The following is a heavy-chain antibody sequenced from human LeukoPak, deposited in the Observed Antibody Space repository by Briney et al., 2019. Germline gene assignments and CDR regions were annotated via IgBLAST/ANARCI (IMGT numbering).Heavy chain of an antibody. CDR2: ISWNSGSI. D-gene: IGHD2-15*01. Sequence: GRSLRLSCAASGFTFDDYAMHWVRQAPGKGLEWVSGISWNSGSIGYADSVKGRFTISRDNAKNSLCLQMNSLRAEDTALYYCAKDISGLYYFDYWGQGTTVTVSS. V-gene: IGHV3-9*01. CDR3: AKDISGLYYFDY. CDR1: GFTFDDYA. J-gene: IGHJ4*03.